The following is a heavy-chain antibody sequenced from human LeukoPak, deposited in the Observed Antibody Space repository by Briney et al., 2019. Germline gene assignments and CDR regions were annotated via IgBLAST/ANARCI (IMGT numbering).Heavy chain of an antibody. CDR2: IYYSGST. CDR1: GGSISSGGYY. Sequence: PSETLSLTCTVSGGSISSGGYYWSWIRHPPGKGLEWIGYIYYSGSTYYNPSLKSRVTISVDTSKNQFSLKLSSVTAADTAVYYCARSYVNVAPFDIWGQGTMVTVPS. J-gene: IGHJ3*02. V-gene: IGHV4-31*03. CDR3: ARSYVNVAPFDI. D-gene: IGHD3-16*01.